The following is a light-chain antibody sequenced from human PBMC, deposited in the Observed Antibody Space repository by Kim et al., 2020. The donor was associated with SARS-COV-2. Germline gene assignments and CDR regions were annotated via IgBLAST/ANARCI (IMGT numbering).Light chain of an antibody. CDR2: RDT. Sequence: ASITCSGDKLGDKYACWYQQKPGQSPVLVIYRDTKRPSGIPERFSGSNSGNTATLTISGTQAMDEADYYCQAWDSSIVVFGGGTKLTVL. V-gene: IGLV3-1*01. CDR3: QAWDSSIVV. CDR1: KLGDKY. J-gene: IGLJ2*01.